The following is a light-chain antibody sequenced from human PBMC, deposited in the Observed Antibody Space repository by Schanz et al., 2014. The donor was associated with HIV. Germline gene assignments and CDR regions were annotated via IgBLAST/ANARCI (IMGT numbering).Light chain of an antibody. Sequence: QFALTQPASVSGSPGQSITISCTGTSSDIGTFNYVSWYQQHPGKAPKLIIYDVSNRPSGVSNRFSGSKSGNTASLTISGLQAEDEADYYCSSFTYTSTPVVFGGGTKVTVL. CDR3: SSFTYTSTPVV. CDR1: SSDIGTFNY. J-gene: IGLJ2*01. CDR2: DVS. V-gene: IGLV2-14*03.